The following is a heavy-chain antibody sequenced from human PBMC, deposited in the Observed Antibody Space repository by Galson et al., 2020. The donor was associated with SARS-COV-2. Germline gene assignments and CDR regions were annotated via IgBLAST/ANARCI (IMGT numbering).Heavy chain of an antibody. CDR1: GFTFSSYG. D-gene: IGHD4-17*01. CDR2: IWYDGSNK. V-gene: IGHV3-33*01. CDR3: ASQLAYGDFLGY. Sequence: GESRKIPCAASGFTFSSYGMHWVRQAPGKGLEWVAVIWYDGSNKYYADSVKGRFTISRDNSKNTLYLQMNSLRAEDTAVYYCASQLAYGDFLGYWGQGTLVTVSS. J-gene: IGHJ4*02.